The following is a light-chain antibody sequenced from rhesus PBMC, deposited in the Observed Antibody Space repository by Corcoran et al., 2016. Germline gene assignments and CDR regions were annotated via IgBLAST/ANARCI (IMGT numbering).Light chain of an antibody. CDR3: PQGSSIPYS. J-gene: IGKJ2*01. CDR1: SSVSNSY. CDR2: RTS. Sequence: EIVLTQSPTSMAVSQGERVTISCTASSSVSNSYLHWYQQKPGFPPRLLVYRTSSRASGAPARFSGVGSWTTYTLTIRTMEAEDSANDYCPQGSSIPYSFGQGTKVEIK. V-gene: IGKV3S9*01.